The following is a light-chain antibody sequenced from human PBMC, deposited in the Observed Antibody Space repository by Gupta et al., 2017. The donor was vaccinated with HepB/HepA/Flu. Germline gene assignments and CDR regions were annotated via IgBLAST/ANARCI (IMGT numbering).Light chain of an antibody. CDR1: QSINTW. CDR3: QQDDSHLCS. CDR2: KAS. J-gene: IGKJ2*04. V-gene: IGKV1-5*03. Sequence: IQMTQSPSTLSASVGDRVTITCRASQSINTWLAWYQQKPGKAPKLWIYKASNLESGVPSRFSGSGSGTEFTLTISSLQPDDFATYYCQQDDSHLCSCGQGTKIEIK.